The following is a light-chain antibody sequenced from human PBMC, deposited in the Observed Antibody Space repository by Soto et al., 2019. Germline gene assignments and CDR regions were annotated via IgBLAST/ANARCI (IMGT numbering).Light chain of an antibody. V-gene: IGKV3-20*01. CDR1: QSFNSIY. CDR2: GAS. Sequence: EIVLTQSPGTLSLSPGERATLSCRASQSFNSIYLAWYQQKPGQAPRLLIYGASSRATGIPDRFSGSGSGTDFTLTISRLEPEDFAVYYCEYYGTSITFGGGTKVDIK. CDR3: EYYGTSIT. J-gene: IGKJ4*01.